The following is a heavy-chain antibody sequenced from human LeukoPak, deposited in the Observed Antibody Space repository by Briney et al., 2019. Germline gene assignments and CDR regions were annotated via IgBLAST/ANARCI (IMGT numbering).Heavy chain of an antibody. D-gene: IGHD3-10*01. CDR1: GGSISSYY. J-gene: IGHJ6*03. Sequence: SETLSLTCTVSGGSISSYYWSWIRRPAGKGLEWIGRIYSSGSTNYNPSLKSRVTMSVDTSKNQFSLKLSSVTAADTAVYYCARERGDYYGSGSYYNYYYYYMDVWGKGTTVTIS. CDR2: IYSSGST. V-gene: IGHV4-4*07. CDR3: ARERGDYYGSGSYYNYYYYYMDV.